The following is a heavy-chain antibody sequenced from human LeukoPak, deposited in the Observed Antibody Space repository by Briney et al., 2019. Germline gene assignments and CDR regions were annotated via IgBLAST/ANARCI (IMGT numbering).Heavy chain of an antibody. D-gene: IGHD4-17*01. CDR3: ARTTTVTTFDY. Sequence: PGGSLRLSCAASGFTFSSYTMHWVRQAPGKGLEWVSSISSTSSSIYYADSVRGRFTISRDNAKNSLYLQMNSLRAEDTAVYYCARTTTVTTFDYWGQGTLVTVSS. V-gene: IGHV3-21*04. CDR1: GFTFSSYT. J-gene: IGHJ4*02. CDR2: ISSTSSSI.